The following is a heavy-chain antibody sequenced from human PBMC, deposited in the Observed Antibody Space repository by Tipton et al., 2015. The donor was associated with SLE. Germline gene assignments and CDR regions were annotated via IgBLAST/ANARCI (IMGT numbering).Heavy chain of an antibody. CDR1: GGSVTSDTSY. CDR2: FYTTGSA. Sequence: TLSLTCTVSGGSVTSDTSYWTWIRQPAGMTLEWIGHFYTTGSANYNPSLRSRVTMSVDMSKNQFSLRLTSVTAADTAVYYCARTLGAISHTVYDAFDIWGQGKMVTVSS. CDR3: ARTLGAISHTVYDAFDI. V-gene: IGHV4-61*09. J-gene: IGHJ3*02. D-gene: IGHD1-26*01.